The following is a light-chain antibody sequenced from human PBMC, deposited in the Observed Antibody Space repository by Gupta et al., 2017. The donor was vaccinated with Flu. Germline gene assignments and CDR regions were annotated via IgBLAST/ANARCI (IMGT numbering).Light chain of an antibody. Sequence: PGTRSLTPAEIATLSCRASQSVGGSFLDWYQQKRDQAPRLIIYGASNSANGVPDRFSGSGSKTDFTLTISGREPEDFAEYYWQQYSRSSSFGHGTKINIK. CDR3: QQYSRSSS. CDR1: QSVGGSF. J-gene: IGKJ3*01. V-gene: IGKV3-20*01. CDR2: GAS.